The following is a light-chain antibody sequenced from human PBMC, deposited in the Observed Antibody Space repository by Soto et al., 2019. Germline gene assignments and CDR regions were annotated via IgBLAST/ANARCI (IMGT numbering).Light chain of an antibody. J-gene: IGLJ1*01. CDR1: SSDVGSYNR. CDR2: EVN. CDR3: NSYTSSNTYV. Sequence: QLVLTQPPSVSGSPGQSVTISCTGTSSDVGSYNRVSWYQQPPGTAPKLMIYEVNNRPSGVPDRFSGSKSGNTASLTITGLQAEDEADYYCNSYTSSNTYVFGTGTKLTVL. V-gene: IGLV2-18*02.